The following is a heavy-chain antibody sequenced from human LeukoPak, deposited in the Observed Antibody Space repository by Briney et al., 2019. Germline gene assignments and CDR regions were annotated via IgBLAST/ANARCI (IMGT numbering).Heavy chain of an antibody. Sequence: GGSLRLSCVASGFTFSRFWMSWVRQAPGKGLEWVSYISSSGSTIYYADSVKGRFTISRDNAKNSLYLQMNSLRAEDTAVYYCAELGITMIGGVWGKGTTVTISS. J-gene: IGHJ6*04. V-gene: IGHV3-48*03. D-gene: IGHD3-10*02. CDR3: AELGITMIGGV. CDR1: GFTFSRFW. CDR2: ISSSGSTI.